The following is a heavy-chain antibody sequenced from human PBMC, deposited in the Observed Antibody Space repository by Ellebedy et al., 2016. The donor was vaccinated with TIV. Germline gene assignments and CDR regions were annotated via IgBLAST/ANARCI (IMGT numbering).Heavy chain of an antibody. Sequence: AASVTVSCKASGYTFTGYYMHWVRQAPGQGLEWMGWIKPNSGATNHAQKFQGRVTMTRDTSISTAYMELSRLRSDDTAVYYCARDRSGYHFDAFDIWGQGTMVTVSS. CDR3: ARDRSGYHFDAFDI. D-gene: IGHD3-22*01. V-gene: IGHV1-2*02. CDR1: GYTFTGYY. CDR2: IKPNSGAT. J-gene: IGHJ3*02.